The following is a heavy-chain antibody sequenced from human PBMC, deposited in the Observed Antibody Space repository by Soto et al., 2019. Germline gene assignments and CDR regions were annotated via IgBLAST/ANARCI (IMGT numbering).Heavy chain of an antibody. CDR2: INPNSGGT. V-gene: IGHV1-2*04. Sequence: GASVKVSCKSSGYTFTGYYMHCVRQAPGQGLEWMGWINPNSGGTNYAQKFQGWVTMTRDTSISTAYMELSRLRSDDTAVYHCARGTAGDFWSGYYSSTYMDVWGKGTTVTVSS. CDR1: GYTFTGYY. CDR3: ARGTAGDFWSGYYSSTYMDV. J-gene: IGHJ6*03. D-gene: IGHD3-3*01.